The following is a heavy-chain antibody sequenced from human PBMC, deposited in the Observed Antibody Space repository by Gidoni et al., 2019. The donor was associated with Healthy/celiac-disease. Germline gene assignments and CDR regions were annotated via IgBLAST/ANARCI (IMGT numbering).Heavy chain of an antibody. D-gene: IGHD3-10*01. V-gene: IGHV3-23*01. J-gene: IGHJ5*02. CDR2: ISGSGGST. Sequence: EVQLLESGGGLVQPGGSLRLSCAASGFTFSSYAMSLVRQAPGKGLEWVSAISGSGGSTYYADSVKGRFTISRDNSKNTLYLQMNSLRAEDTAVYYCAKMWEYYYGSGRFDPWGQGTLVTVSS. CDR3: AKMWEYYYGSGRFDP. CDR1: GFTFSSYA.